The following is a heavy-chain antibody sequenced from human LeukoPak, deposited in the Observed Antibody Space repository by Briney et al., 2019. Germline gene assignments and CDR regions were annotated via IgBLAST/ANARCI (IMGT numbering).Heavy chain of an antibody. V-gene: IGHV4-34*01. CDR3: ASATAVTPPRAFDI. CDR1: GGSFSGYY. CDR2: INHSGST. D-gene: IGHD4-23*01. Sequence: SETLSLTCAVYGGSFSGYYWSWIRQPPGKGLEWIGEINHSGSTNYNPSLKSRVTISVDTSKNQFSLKLSSVTAADTAVYYCASATAVTPPRAFDIWGQGTMVTVSS. J-gene: IGHJ3*02.